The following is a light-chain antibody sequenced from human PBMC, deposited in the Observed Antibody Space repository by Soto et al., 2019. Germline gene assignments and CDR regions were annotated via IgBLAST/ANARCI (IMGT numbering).Light chain of an antibody. CDR1: SSDVGGYNY. CDR3: ISYTSSSTLV. Sequence: QSVLTQPASVSESPGQSITISCTGTSSDVGGYNYVSWYQQHPGKAPKLMIYDVSNRPSGVSDRFSGSKSGNTASLTISGLQAEDEADYYCISYTSSSTLVFGGGTKLTVL. V-gene: IGLV2-14*01. J-gene: IGLJ2*01. CDR2: DVS.